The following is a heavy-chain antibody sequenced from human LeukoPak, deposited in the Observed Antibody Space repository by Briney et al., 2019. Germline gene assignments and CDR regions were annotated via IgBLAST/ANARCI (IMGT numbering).Heavy chain of an antibody. CDR3: TTAPSGYAYMNGWHLDY. D-gene: IGHD5-18*01. J-gene: IGHJ4*02. Sequence: SGGSLRLSCAASGFGFSYAWMSWVRQAPGKGPEWIGRIKRKSDGETTDYAAPVKGRFTISREDSKNTLFLQMNSLKTEDTAFYYCTTAPSGYAYMNGWHLDYWGQGALVTVSS. CDR2: IKRKSDGETT. CDR1: GFGFSYAW. V-gene: IGHV3-15*01.